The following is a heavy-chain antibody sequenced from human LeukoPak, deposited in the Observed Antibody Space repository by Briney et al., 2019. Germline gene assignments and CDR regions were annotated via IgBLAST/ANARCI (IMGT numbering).Heavy chain of an antibody. J-gene: IGHJ4*02. V-gene: IGHV3-33*05. D-gene: IGHD6-6*01. Sequence: GGSLRLSCAASGFTFRSHGMHWVRQAPGKGLEWVGVILYDGSDSYYTDFVKGRFTLSGDNSKNTLYLQMNSLRAEDTAVYFCARDRDSSSHYFDYWGQGALVTVSS. CDR1: GFTFRSHG. CDR2: ILYDGSDS. CDR3: ARDRDSSSHYFDY.